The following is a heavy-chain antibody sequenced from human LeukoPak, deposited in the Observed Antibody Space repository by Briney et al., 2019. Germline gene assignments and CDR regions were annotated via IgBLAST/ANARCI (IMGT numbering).Heavy chain of an antibody. CDR2: ISGSGRTI. V-gene: IGHV3-11*01. Sequence: GGSLRLSCAASGFSFSDYYMSWIRQAPGKGLEWVSYISGSGRTIYYADSVKGRFTISRDNAKNSLYLQMNSLRADDTAVYYCARDKIVGATNFDYWGQGTLVTVSS. D-gene: IGHD1-26*01. CDR1: GFSFSDYY. J-gene: IGHJ4*02. CDR3: ARDKIVGATNFDY.